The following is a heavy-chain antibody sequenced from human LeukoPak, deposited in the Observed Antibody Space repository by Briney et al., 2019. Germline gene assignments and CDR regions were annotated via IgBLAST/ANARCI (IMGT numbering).Heavy chain of an antibody. Sequence: SETLSLTCTVSGGPISSYYWSWIRQPPGKGLEWIGYIYYSGSTNYNPSLKSRVTISVDTSKNQFSLKLSSVTAADTAVYYCASVWAAAGDYWGQGTLVTVSS. CDR2: IYYSGST. V-gene: IGHV4-59*01. CDR3: ASVWAAAGDY. CDR1: GGPISSYY. J-gene: IGHJ4*02. D-gene: IGHD6-13*01.